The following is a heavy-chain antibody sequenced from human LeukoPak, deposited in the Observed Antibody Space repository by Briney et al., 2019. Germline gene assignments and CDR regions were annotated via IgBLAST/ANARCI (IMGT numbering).Heavy chain of an antibody. D-gene: IGHD6-13*01. J-gene: IGHJ4*02. V-gene: IGHV1-2*02. CDR3: ARRLGTSPFDY. CDR1: GYTFSGYY. CDR2: INPNSGGT. Sequence: ASVKVSCKASGYTFSGYYIHWVRQAPGQGLEWMGWINPNSGGTNYAQKFQGRVTVTGDTSFNTAYMELSRLTSDDPAVYYCARRLGTSPFDYWGQGTLVTVSS.